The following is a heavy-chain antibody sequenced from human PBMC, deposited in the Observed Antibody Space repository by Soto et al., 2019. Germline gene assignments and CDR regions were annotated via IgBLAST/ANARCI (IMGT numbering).Heavy chain of an antibody. CDR1: GFTFSSYA. CDR3: AKGIAVAGPRKGSFDY. D-gene: IGHD6-19*01. V-gene: IGHV3-30-3*01. Sequence: PGGSLRLSCAASGFTFSSYAMHWVRQAPGKGLEWVAVISYDGSNKYYADSVKGRFTISRDNSKNTLYLQMNSLRAEDTAVYYCAKGIAVAGPRKGSFDYWGQGTLVTVSS. J-gene: IGHJ4*02. CDR2: ISYDGSNK.